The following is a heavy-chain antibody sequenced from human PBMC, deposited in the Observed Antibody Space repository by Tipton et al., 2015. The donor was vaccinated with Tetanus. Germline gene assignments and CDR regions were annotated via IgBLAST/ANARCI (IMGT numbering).Heavy chain of an antibody. J-gene: IGHJ5*02. Sequence: LRLSCGVYGGSFSDYHWSWIRQSPGKGLEWIGEVDHSGRANYNPSLESRVNVLLDTSKTLFSLKLNSVTAADTAVYYCARGTPVVVTFGGEIVKVHSKRFDPWGPGTLVTVSS. CDR3: ARGTPVVVTFGGEIVKVHSKRFDP. D-gene: IGHD3-16*02. V-gene: IGHV4-34*01. CDR1: GGSFSDYH. CDR2: VDHSGRA.